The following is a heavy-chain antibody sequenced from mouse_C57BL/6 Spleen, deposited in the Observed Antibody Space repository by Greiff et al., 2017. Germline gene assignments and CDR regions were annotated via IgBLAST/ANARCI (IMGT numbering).Heavy chain of an antibody. CDR2: ISSGSSTI. CDR3: AKGKNFDY. J-gene: IGHJ2*01. V-gene: IGHV5-17*01. Sequence: EVMLVESGGGLVKPGGSLKLSCAASGFTFSDYGMHWVRQAPEKGLEWVAYISSGSSTIYYAATVKGRFTISRDTAKNTLFLQMTRLKSEDTAMYYCAKGKNFDYWGQGTTLTVSS. CDR1: GFTFSDYG.